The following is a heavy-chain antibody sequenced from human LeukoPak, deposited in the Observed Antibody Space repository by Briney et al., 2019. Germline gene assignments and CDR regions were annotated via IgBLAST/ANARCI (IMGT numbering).Heavy chain of an antibody. Sequence: PGGSLRLSCAASGFTFSNAWMSWVRQAPGKGLEWVATIKQDESEKYYVDSVKGRFTISRDNAKNSLYLQMNSLRAEDTAVYYCARPYSISWELDSWGQGTLVTVSS. CDR3: ARPYSISWELDS. D-gene: IGHD6-13*01. CDR2: IKQDESEK. J-gene: IGHJ5*01. CDR1: GFTFSNAW. V-gene: IGHV3-7*01.